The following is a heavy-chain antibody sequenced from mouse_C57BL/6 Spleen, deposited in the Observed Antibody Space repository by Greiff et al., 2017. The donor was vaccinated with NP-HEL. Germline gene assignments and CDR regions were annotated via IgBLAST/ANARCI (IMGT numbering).Heavy chain of an antibody. CDR3: ARHEGGITTAPAWFAY. D-gene: IGHD1-1*01. Sequence: VHLVESGAELVKPGASVKLSCKASGYTFTEYTIHWVKQRSGQGLEWIGWFYPGSGSIKYNEKFKDKATLTADKSSSTVYMELSRLTSEDSAVYFCARHEGGITTAPAWFAYWGQGTLVTVSA. CDR2: FYPGSGSI. J-gene: IGHJ3*01. V-gene: IGHV1-62-2*01. CDR1: GYTFTEYT.